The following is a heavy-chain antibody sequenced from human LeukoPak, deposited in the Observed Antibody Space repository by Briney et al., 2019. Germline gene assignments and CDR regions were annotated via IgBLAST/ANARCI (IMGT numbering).Heavy chain of an antibody. J-gene: IGHJ5*02. D-gene: IGHD5-18*01. Sequence: SGPTLVKPTQTLTLTCTFSGFSLTTSGVGVGWIRQPPGMALEWLALIYWNDDKRYSPSLNSRLTITKDTSKNQVVLTMTNMDPVDTATYYCAYRLHVDTHIYGNNWFDPWGQGTPVTVSS. CDR2: IYWNDDK. CDR3: AYRLHVDTHIYGNNWFDP. CDR1: GFSLTTSGVG. V-gene: IGHV2-5*01.